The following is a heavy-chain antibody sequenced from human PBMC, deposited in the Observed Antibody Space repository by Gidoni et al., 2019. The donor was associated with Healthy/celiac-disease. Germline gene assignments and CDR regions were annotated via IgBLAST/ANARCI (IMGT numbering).Heavy chain of an antibody. CDR3: ARDPGGFLEWLFPDY. J-gene: IGHJ4*02. CDR2: INPSGGST. CDR1: GYTFTSYY. Sequence: QVQLVQSGAEVKKPGASVKVSCKASGYTFTSYYMHWVRQAPGQGLEWMGIINPSGGSTSYAQKFQGRVTMTRDTSTSTVYMELSSLRSEDTAVYYCARDPGGFLEWLFPDYWGQGTLVTVSS. D-gene: IGHD3-3*01. V-gene: IGHV1-46*01.